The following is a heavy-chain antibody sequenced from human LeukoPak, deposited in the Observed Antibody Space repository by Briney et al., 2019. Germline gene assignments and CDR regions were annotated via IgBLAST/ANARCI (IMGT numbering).Heavy chain of an antibody. D-gene: IGHD6-13*01. CDR2: IYYSGST. CDR1: GGSISSYY. CDR3: ARERVIAAAAVNWFDP. J-gene: IGHJ5*02. V-gene: IGHV4-59*01. Sequence: SETLSLTCTVSGGSISSYYWSWIRQPPGKGLEWIGYIYYSGSTNYNPSLKSRVTISVDTSKNQFSLKLSSVTAADTAVYYCARERVIAAAAVNWFDPWGQGTLVTVSS.